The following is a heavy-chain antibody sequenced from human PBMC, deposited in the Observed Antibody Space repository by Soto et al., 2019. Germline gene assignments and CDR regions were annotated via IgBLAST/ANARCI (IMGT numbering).Heavy chain of an antibody. J-gene: IGHJ6*02. CDR3: AGGVENIVVVLDVFGYYGMDV. V-gene: IGHV1-3*01. CDR1: GYSLTRYA. CDR2: INAGNGNT. Sequence: GASVKVSWKASGYSLTRYAIYGVRQAPGQRLEWMGWINAGNGNTKYSQKLQGRVTFTGDTSASTAHMELSSLRSEDTAVYFCAGGVENIVVVLDVFGYYGMDVWGQGTTVTVSS. D-gene: IGHD2-2*01.